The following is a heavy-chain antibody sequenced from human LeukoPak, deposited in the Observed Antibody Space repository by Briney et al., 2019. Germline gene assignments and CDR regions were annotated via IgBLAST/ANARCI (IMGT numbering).Heavy chain of an antibody. D-gene: IGHD1-26*01. J-gene: IGHJ4*02. CDR1: GVSISTFS. V-gene: IGHV4-59*01. Sequence: SETLSLTCTVSGVSISTFSWSCIRQPPGKGLEWIAYISDSGTTNYSPSLKSRVIISLDTSKNQVSLNLSSVTAADTAVYHCARRLWYSGSSGYYFDYWGQGALVTVSS. CDR3: ARRLWYSGSSGYYFDY. CDR2: ISDSGTT.